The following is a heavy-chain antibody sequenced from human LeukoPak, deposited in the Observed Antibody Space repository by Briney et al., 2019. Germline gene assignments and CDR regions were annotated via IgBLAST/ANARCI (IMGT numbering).Heavy chain of an antibody. CDR1: GGTFSSYA. CDR2: IIPIFGTA. V-gene: IGHV1-69*05. J-gene: IGHJ5*02. CDR3: AGGAGGGVVPAAKSNWFDP. D-gene: IGHD2-2*01. Sequence: GSSVKVSCKASGGTFSSYAISWVRQAPGQGLEWMGGIIPIFGTANYAQKFQGRVTITTDESTSTAYMELSSLRSEDTAVDYCAGGAGGGVVPAAKSNWFDPWGQGTLVTVSS.